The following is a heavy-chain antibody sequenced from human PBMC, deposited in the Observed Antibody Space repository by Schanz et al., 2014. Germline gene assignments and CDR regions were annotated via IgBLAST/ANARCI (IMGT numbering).Heavy chain of an antibody. J-gene: IGHJ4*02. CDR2: IGGFDGNT. CDR3: ARDRDQWDGNYLDY. Sequence: QVQLVQSGAEVKKPGASVKVSCKASGYTFTRSGISWVRQAPGQGLEWMGWIGGFDGNTNFAQKCQCRVTMTTDTSPSTVFMELRSMTSDDSAVYYCARDRDQWDGNYLDYWGQGTLVTVSS. CDR1: GYTFTRSG. D-gene: IGHD1-26*01. V-gene: IGHV1-18*01.